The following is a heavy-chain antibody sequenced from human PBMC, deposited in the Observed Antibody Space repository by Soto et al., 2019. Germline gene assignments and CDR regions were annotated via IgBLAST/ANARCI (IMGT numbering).Heavy chain of an antibody. D-gene: IGHD1-26*01. Sequence: QVQLVESGGGVVQPGRSLRLSCAVSGFTFSSYAMHWVRQAPGEGLEWVALISYDGNNKYYADSVKGRFTISRDNSKNTLYLQMNSLRAEDTAVYYCAKVIYSGSYYGIDYWGQGTLVTVSS. CDR3: AKVIYSGSYYGIDY. CDR1: GFTFSSYA. J-gene: IGHJ4*02. V-gene: IGHV3-30*18. CDR2: ISYDGNNK.